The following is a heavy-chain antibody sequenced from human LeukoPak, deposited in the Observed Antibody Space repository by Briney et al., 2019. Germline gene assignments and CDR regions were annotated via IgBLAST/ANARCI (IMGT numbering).Heavy chain of an antibody. D-gene: IGHD4-11*01. J-gene: IGHJ4*01. CDR3: AREDPPDYSTNY. Sequence: SETLSLTCAVYGGSFSGYYWTWIRQPPGKGLEWIGEINHSGSTNYNPSLKSRVTISVDTSKNQFSLNLSSVTAADTAVYYCAREDPPDYSTNYWGHGTLVTVSS. CDR2: INHSGST. CDR1: GGSFSGYY. V-gene: IGHV4-34*01.